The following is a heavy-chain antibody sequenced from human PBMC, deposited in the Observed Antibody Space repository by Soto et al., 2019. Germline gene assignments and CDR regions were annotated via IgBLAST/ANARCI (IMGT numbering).Heavy chain of an antibody. V-gene: IGHV3-30*18. J-gene: IGHJ3*01. CDR2: VSNDGSAK. Sequence: EESGGGVVQPGRSLRLSCVASGFPFNAYAIHWVRHLPGKGLQWVAQVSNDGSAKNYADSVKGRFIIIRDKSKNAVYLLMNSLRSDDTALYYCVKDYLGASNTFDVWGRGTVVTVS. D-gene: IGHD2-15*01. CDR3: VKDYLGASNTFDV. CDR1: GFPFNAYA.